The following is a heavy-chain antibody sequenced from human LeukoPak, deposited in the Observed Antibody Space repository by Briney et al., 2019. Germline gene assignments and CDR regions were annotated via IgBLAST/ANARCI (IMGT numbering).Heavy chain of an antibody. J-gene: IGHJ6*02. CDR2: IWFDGKNE. Sequence: PGGSLRLSCEASGFTFSSYGMHWVRQAPGKGLEWVADIWFDGKNEHFADSMKGRFTISRDNSKNTMYLQINSLRAEDTAVYYCARDRHCANGVCHSPPGMDVWGQGTTVTVSS. CDR1: GFTFSSYG. V-gene: IGHV3-33*01. D-gene: IGHD2-8*01. CDR3: ARDRHCANGVCHSPPGMDV.